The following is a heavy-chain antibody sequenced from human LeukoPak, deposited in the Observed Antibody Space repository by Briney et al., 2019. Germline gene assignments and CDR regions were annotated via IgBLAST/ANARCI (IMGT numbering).Heavy chain of an antibody. J-gene: IGHJ6*02. CDR1: GYTFRSFD. CDR3: ARAPSPASYAMDV. V-gene: IGHV1-8*01. CDR2: VNPNSGNT. Sequence: ASVKVSCKASGYTFRSFDVNWVRQATGQGLEWMGWVNPNSGNTGYAQEFQGRVTMTRNTSINTAYMEVSGLTSEDTAVYYCARAPSPASYAMDVWGQGTTVTVSS.